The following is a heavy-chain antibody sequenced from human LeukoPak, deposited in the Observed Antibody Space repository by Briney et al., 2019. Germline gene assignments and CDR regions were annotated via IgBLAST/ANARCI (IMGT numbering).Heavy chain of an antibody. D-gene: IGHD6-13*01. CDR2: IHYSGST. CDR3: ARNLLGIAVAGS. Sequence: PSETLSLTCSVSGASISSHYWSWIRQPPGKGLEWIGYIHYSGSTNCNPSLKSRVTISLDTSKNQFSLKLSSVTAVDTAVYYCARNLLGIAVAGSWGQGILVTVSS. CDR1: GASISSHY. J-gene: IGHJ5*02. V-gene: IGHV4-59*11.